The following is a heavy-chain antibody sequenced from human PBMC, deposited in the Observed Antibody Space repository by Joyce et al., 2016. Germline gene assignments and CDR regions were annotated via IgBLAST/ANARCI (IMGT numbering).Heavy chain of an antibody. CDR2: IYFSAKT. D-gene: IGHD3-16*01. V-gene: IGHV4-59*01. J-gene: IGHJ5*02. CDR3: AVEGEYGDFDH. Sequence: QVQLQESGPRLLKPSETLSLTCSVSGASITSSYWAWSRQSPGKGIEYISYIYFSAKTKYNPSLNSRVSISIDTSKRQFALRLTSVTAADTAIYYCAVEGEYGDFDHWGQGTLVAVSS. CDR1: GASITSSY.